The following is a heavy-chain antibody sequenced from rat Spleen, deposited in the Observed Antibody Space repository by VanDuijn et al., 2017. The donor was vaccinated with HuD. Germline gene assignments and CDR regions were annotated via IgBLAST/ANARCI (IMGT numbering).Heavy chain of an antibody. J-gene: IGHJ2*01. CDR3: ARSRGYDGSYFDY. D-gene: IGHD1-12*02. V-gene: IGHV2S8*01. Sequence: QVQLKESGPGLVQPSRTLSLTCTVSGFSLTSYGVSWVRQPPGKGLEWIAAIWRGERTYYNSALKSRLSISRDTSKSQVLLKMNSLQTEDTAMYFCARSRGYDGSYFDYWGQGVMVTVSS. CDR2: IWRGERT. CDR1: GFSLTSYG.